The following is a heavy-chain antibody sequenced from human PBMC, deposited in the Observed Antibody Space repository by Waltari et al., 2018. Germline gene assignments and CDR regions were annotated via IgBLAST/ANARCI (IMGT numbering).Heavy chain of an antibody. D-gene: IGHD1-1*01. CDR2: IIPFLGIS. CDR3: ARSGEMKGTVDY. J-gene: IGHJ4*02. CDR1: GGNFSTYT. Sequence: HVQLEQSGAEVKKPGSSVKVSCKASGGNFSTYTVTWVRQAPGQGLEWMGSIIPFLGISKYAQSLQARLTITVDQSTNTGYMELNNLRPEDTGVYYCARSGEMKGTVDYWGQGTLVTVSS. V-gene: IGHV1-69*02.